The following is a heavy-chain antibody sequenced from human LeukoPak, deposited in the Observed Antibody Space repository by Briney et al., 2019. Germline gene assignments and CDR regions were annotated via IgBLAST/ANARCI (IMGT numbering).Heavy chain of an antibody. V-gene: IGHV4-39*01. J-gene: IGHJ4*02. Sequence: PSETLSLTCTVSGGSTSDSSYQWAWIRQPPGKGLEWIGSIYYTGSTYYNPSLESRVTISLDTSMNHFSLMLSSVTAADTAVYYCARHLGYGDYHYWGQGTLVTVSS. CDR3: ARHLGYGDYHY. D-gene: IGHD4-17*01. CDR2: IYYTGST. CDR1: GGSTSDSSYQ.